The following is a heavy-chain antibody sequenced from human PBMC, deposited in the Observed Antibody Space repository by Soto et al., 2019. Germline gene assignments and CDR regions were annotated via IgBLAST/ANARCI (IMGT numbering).Heavy chain of an antibody. V-gene: IGHV3-23*01. CDR3: AKGVRYCSGGSCYKYYFDY. J-gene: IGHJ4*02. CDR2: ISGSGGST. D-gene: IGHD2-15*01. CDR1: GFTFSTYS. Sequence: GGSLRLSCAASGFTFSTYSMNWVRPAPGKGLEWVSAISGSGGSTYYADSVKGRFTISRDNSKNTLYLQMNSLRAEDTAVYYCAKGVRYCSGGSCYKYYFDYWGQGTLVTVSS.